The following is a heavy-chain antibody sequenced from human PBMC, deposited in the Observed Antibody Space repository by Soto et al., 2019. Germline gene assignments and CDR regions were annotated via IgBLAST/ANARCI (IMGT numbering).Heavy chain of an antibody. Sequence: QVQLVESGGGVVQPGRSLRLSCAASGFTFGRHGMHWVRQAPGKGLEWVGVIIKDGSEQNYGDSVRGRFTISRDNSKNTLFLQMNSLRAEDTAVYYCARDDDYGDNGLDYWGQGPLVTVSS. CDR3: ARDDDYGDNGLDY. J-gene: IGHJ4*02. V-gene: IGHV3-33*05. CDR2: IIKDGSEQ. D-gene: IGHD4-17*01. CDR1: GFTFGRHG.